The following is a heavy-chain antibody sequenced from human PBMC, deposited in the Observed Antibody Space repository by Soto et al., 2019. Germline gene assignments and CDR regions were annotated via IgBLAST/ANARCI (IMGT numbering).Heavy chain of an antibody. CDR2: ISTYNGNT. J-gene: IGHJ6*02. D-gene: IGHD6-13*01. CDR3: ASLIAAAGPPHSPRYYYGMDV. CDR1: GYTFTTYD. V-gene: IGHV1-18*01. Sequence: ASVKVSCKASGYTFTTYDISWVRQAPGQGLEWMGRISTYNGNTNYPQSLQGRLTMTTDTSTTTAYMELSSLRSGDTAVYYCASLIAAAGPPHSPRYYYGMDVWGQGTTVTVSS.